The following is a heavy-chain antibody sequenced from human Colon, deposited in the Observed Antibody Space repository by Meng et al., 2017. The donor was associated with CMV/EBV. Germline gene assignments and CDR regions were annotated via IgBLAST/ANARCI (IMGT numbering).Heavy chain of an antibody. D-gene: IGHD3-16*01. CDR2: IYSGGSN. CDR3: ARGCGLTSCNPSYYALDV. J-gene: IGHJ6*02. CDR1: NGSLGGFY. V-gene: IGHV4-59*01. Sequence: SETLSLTCTVSNGSLGGFYWAWVRQPPGKGLEWIGYIYSGGSNNYNPSLESRITMSVDTSKTQFSLNLDSLTAADTAVYFCARGCGLTSCNPSYYALDVWGRGIMVTVSS.